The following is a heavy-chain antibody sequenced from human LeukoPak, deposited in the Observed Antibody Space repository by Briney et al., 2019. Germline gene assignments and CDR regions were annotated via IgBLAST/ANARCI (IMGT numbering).Heavy chain of an antibody. CDR3: ARMQAYYDFWSGYYGGLFDY. Sequence: PSETLSLTCAVYGGSFSGYYWSWIRQPPGKGLEWIGSIYYSGSTYYNPSLKSRVTISVDTSKNQFSLKLSSVTAADTAVYYCARMQAYYDFWSGYYGGLFDYWGQGPWSPSPQ. CDR1: GGSFSGYY. V-gene: IGHV4-34*01. D-gene: IGHD3-3*01. J-gene: IGHJ4*02. CDR2: IYYSGST.